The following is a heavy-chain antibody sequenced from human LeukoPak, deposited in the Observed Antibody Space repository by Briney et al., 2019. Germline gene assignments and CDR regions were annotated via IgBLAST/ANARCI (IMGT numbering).Heavy chain of an antibody. Sequence: GGSLRLSCAASGFTFSSYNMNWVRQAPGKGLEWVSSITSGSSYIYYADSVKGRFTISRDNAKNSLYLQMNSLRAEDTAVYYCTRIVVVITTKGDWFDPWGQGTLVTVPS. V-gene: IGHV3-21*01. CDR2: ITSGSSYI. J-gene: IGHJ5*02. D-gene: IGHD3-22*01. CDR3: TRIVVVITTKGDWFDP. CDR1: GFTFSSYN.